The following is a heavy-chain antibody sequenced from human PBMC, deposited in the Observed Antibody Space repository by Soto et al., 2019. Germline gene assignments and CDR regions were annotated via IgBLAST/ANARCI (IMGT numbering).Heavy chain of an antibody. J-gene: IGHJ3*02. Sequence: GESLKISCKGAGYSFAGYWIGWVRQMPGKGLDWMGVIYPGDSDTRYSPAFQGQVSISADKSIDTAYVQWSSLEASDTAMYYCARRPGISGASDPSDIWGQGTMVTVSS. D-gene: IGHD1-20*01. CDR3: ARRPGISGASDPSDI. V-gene: IGHV5-51*01. CDR2: IYPGDSDT. CDR1: GYSFAGYW.